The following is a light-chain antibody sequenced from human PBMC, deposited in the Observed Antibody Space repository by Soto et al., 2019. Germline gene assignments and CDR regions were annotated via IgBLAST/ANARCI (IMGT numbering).Light chain of an antibody. Sequence: EIVLTQSRCTLSLSPGRRATLACRASQSVSNNYLAWYQQKPGQAPRLLIYGASNRATGIPDRFSGSGSGTDFTLTISRLEPEDFAVYYCQQYGSSGTFGQGTKVDIK. J-gene: IGKJ1*01. CDR2: GAS. CDR1: QSVSNNY. V-gene: IGKV3-20*01. CDR3: QQYGSSGT.